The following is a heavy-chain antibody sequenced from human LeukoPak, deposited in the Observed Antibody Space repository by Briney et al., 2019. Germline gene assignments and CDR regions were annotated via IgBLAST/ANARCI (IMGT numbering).Heavy chain of an antibody. V-gene: IGHV1-18*01. CDR3: ARDRLAVAGLDY. J-gene: IGHJ4*02. CDR2: ISAYNGNT. CDR1: GYTFTSYG. D-gene: IGHD6-19*01. Sequence: ASVKVSCKTSGYTFTSYGLSWVRQAPGQGLEWMGWISAYNGNTKYAQRLQGRVTMTTDTSTSTAYLELRSLRSDDTAIYYCARDRLAVAGLDYWGQGTLVTVSS.